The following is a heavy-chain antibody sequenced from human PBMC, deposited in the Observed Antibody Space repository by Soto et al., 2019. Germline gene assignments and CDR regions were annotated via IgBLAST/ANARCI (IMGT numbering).Heavy chain of an antibody. CDR2: ISAHTGNT. CDR1: GYTFTSYG. J-gene: IGHJ4*02. CDR3: ARGWYGDY. Sequence: QVHLVQSGAEVKKPGASVKVSCKASGYTFTSYGITGVRQAPGQGLEWMGWISAHTGNTGYAQKLQGRVIVTIDTSTTTAYMELRSLRSADTAVYYCARGWYGDYWGQGALVTVPS. D-gene: IGHD2-15*01. V-gene: IGHV1-18*01.